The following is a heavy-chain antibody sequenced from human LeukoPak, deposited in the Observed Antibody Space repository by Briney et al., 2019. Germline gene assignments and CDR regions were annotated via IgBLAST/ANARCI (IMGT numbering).Heavy chain of an antibody. CDR1: GFTFSTYA. V-gene: IGHV3-23*01. CDR2: ISGNGTNT. Sequence: GGSLRLSCAASGFTFSTYAMSWVRQAPGKGLEWVSIISGNGTNTYYADSVKGRFTISRDNSKNTLYLQMSSLRAEDTAVYYCAKLTDVWGQGTTVTVSS. J-gene: IGHJ6*02. CDR3: AKLTDV.